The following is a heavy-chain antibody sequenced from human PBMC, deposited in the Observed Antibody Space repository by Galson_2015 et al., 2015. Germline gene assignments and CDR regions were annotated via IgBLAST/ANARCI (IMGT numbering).Heavy chain of an antibody. CDR3: ARHSGYSSSWYGEAGWFDP. CDR1: GGTFSSYA. CDR2: ILPIFGTA. J-gene: IGHJ5*02. D-gene: IGHD6-13*01. Sequence: SVKVSCKASGGTFSSYAISWVRQAPGQGLEWMGGILPIFGTANYAQKFQGRVTITADESTSTAYMELSSLRSEDTAVYYCARHSGYSSSWYGEAGWFDPWGQGTLVTVSS. V-gene: IGHV1-69*13.